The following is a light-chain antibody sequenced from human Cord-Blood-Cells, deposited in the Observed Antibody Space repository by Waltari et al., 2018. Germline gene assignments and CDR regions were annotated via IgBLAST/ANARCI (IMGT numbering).Light chain of an antibody. CDR3: QQYYSTPPT. CDR2: WAS. V-gene: IGKV4-1*01. J-gene: IGKJ1*01. Sequence: DIVMPQSPDSLAVSLGERPTINCKSTPSVLYSSNNKNYLAWYQQKPGQPPKLLIYWASTRESGVPDRFSGSGSGTDFTLTISSLQAEDVAVYYCQQYYSTPPTFGQGTKVEIK. CDR1: PSVLYSSNNKNY.